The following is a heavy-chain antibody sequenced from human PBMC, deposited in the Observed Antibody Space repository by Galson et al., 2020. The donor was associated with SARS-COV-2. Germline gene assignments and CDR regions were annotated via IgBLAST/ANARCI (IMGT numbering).Heavy chain of an antibody. CDR2: IKSKTDGATT. CDR3: TTGIH. J-gene: IGHJ1*01. V-gene: IGHV3-15*01. CDR1: GFTFTTAW. Sequence: LSLTCVASGFTFTTAWMSWVRQAPGKGLEWVGRIKSKTDGATTDYAAPVKGRFTISRDDSYNTLYLQMNSLKTEDTAVYYCTTGIHWGQGTLITVSS.